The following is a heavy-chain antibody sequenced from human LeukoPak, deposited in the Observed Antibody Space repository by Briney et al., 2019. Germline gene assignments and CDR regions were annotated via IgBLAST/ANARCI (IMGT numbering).Heavy chain of an antibody. D-gene: IGHD3-9*01. Sequence: ASVKVSCKASGYTFTSYAMYWVRQAPGQRLEWMGWINAGNGNTKYSQKFQGRVTITRDTSASTAYMELSSLRSEDTAVYYCARRILTGPKYYYGMDVWGQGTTVTVSS. V-gene: IGHV1-3*01. CDR2: INAGNGNT. J-gene: IGHJ6*02. CDR3: ARRILTGPKYYYGMDV. CDR1: GYTFTSYA.